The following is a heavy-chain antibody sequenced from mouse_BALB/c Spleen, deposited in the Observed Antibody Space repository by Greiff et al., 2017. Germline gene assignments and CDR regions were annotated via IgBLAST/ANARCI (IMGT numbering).Heavy chain of an antibody. CDR3: TREDTTVEDYYAMDY. CDR1: GYTFTSYW. Sequence: LQQPGSELVRPGASVKLSCKASGYTFTSYWMHWVKQRPGQGLEWIGNIYPGSGSTNYDEKFKSKATLTVDTSSSTAYMQLSSLTSEDSAVYYCTREDTTVEDYYAMDYWGQGTSVTVSS. D-gene: IGHD1-1*01. J-gene: IGHJ4*01. V-gene: IGHV1S22*01. CDR2: IYPGSGST.